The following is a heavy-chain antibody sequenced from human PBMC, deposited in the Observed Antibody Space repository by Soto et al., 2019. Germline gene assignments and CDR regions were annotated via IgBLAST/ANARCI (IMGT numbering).Heavy chain of an antibody. CDR1: GYRFTDYG. CDR2: IVADNGDT. D-gene: IGHD4-4*01. J-gene: IGHJ4*02. CDR3: ARGSNPFHY. V-gene: IGHV1-3*01. Sequence: QVQLVQSGAEVQNPGASLKVSCKASGYRFTDYGIHWVRQVPGQTLEWMGWIVADNGDTKYSQKFQGRVTFTRDTSATTAYMELSSLRYEDTAVYYCARGSNPFHYWGQGNPVTVSS.